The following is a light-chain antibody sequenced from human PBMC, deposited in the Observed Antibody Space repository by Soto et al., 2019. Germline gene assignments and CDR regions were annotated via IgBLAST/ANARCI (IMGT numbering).Light chain of an antibody. V-gene: IGKV1-5*03. Sequence: DIPMTQSPSTLSASVGDRVTFTCRASQSIDTWLAWYQQKPGKAPNLLVYKASTLESGVPSRFSGSGFGTEFTLTISSLQPDDFATDYCQQYNSFPYTFGQGTRLEIK. CDR2: KAS. J-gene: IGKJ2*01. CDR3: QQYNSFPYT. CDR1: QSIDTW.